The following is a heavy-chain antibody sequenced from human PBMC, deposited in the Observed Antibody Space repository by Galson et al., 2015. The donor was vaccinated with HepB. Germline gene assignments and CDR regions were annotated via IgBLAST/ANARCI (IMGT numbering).Heavy chain of an antibody. CDR1: GFSFSSYA. J-gene: IGHJ5*02. D-gene: IGHD3-10*01. CDR2: ISYDGSNK. Sequence: SLRLSCAASGFSFSSYAMHWVRQAPVKGLEWVAVISYDGSNKYYADSVKGRFTISRDNSKNTLYLQMNSLRAEDTAVYYCARDFLWFGEVWGEFWFDPWGQGTVVSVSS. CDR3: ARDFLWFGEVWGEFWFDP. V-gene: IGHV3-30-3*01.